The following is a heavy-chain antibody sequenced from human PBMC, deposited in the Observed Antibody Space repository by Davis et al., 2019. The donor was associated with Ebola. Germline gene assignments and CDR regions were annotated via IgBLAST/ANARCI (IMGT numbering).Heavy chain of an antibody. V-gene: IGHV3-48*03. D-gene: IGHD5-12*01. J-gene: IGHJ6*02. CDR1: GFTFSSYA. CDR2: ISSSGSTI. CDR3: ARSPPPGVYSGYFISFGMDV. Sequence: GESLKISCAASGFTFSSYAMSWVRQAPGKGLEWVSYISSSGSTIYYADSVKGRFTISRDDAKNSLYLQMNSLRAEDTAVYYCARSPPPGVYSGYFISFGMDVWGQGTTVTVSS.